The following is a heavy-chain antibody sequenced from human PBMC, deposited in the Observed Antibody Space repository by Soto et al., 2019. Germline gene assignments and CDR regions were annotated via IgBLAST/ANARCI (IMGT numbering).Heavy chain of an antibody. CDR1: GYTFTGYY. CDR2: INPNSGGT. D-gene: IGHD3-3*01. Sequence: ASVKVSCKASGYTFTGYYMHWVRQAPGQGLEWMGWINPNSGGTNYAQKFQGWVTMTRDTSISTAYMELSRLRSDDTAVYYWARAVDFWTGYPPYYFDYWGQGTLVTVSS. CDR3: ARAVDFWTGYPPYYFDY. V-gene: IGHV1-2*04. J-gene: IGHJ4*02.